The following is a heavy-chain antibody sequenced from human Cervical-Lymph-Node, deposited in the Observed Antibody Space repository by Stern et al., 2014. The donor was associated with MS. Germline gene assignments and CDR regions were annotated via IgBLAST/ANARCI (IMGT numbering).Heavy chain of an antibody. CDR3: ARGQAVAGTLPEY. J-gene: IGHJ4*02. D-gene: IGHD6-19*01. CDR1: GYPFTSYD. Sequence: KLVQSWAEVKKPGASVKVSCKASGYPFTSYDINWVRQATGQGLEWMGWMNPNSGTTGYAQKFQGRVTMTRDTSTSTAYMEVSSLRSEDTAVYYCARGQAVAGTLPEYWGQGTLVTVSS. V-gene: IGHV1-8*01. CDR2: MNPNSGTT.